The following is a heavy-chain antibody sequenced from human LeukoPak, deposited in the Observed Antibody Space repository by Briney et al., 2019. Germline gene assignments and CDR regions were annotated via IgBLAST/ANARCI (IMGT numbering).Heavy chain of an antibody. CDR1: GYIFTNYG. D-gene: IGHD5-24*01. J-gene: IGHJ3*02. Sequence: ASVKVSCKASGYIFTNYGINWVRQAPGQGLEWMGWINTNTGNPTYAQGFTGRFVFSLDTSVSTAYLQIYSLKAEDTAMYYCARELEMTTMGAFDIWGQGTMVTVS. CDR3: ARELEMTTMGAFDI. CDR2: INTNTGNP. V-gene: IGHV7-4-1*01.